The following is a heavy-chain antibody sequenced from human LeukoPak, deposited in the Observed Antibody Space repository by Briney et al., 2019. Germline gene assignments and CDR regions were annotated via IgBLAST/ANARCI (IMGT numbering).Heavy chain of an antibody. J-gene: IGHJ4*02. CDR3: TRTQYSSGWTFDY. CDR2: ITTSGSII. V-gene: IGHV3-48*03. Sequence: GGSLRLSCAASGFTFRIYEMNWVRQAPGKGLEWVSYITTSGSIIHYADSVKGRFTISRDNAKNSLYLQMNSLRAEDTAVYYCTRTQYSSGWTFDYWGQGTLATVSS. CDR1: GFTFRIYE. D-gene: IGHD6-19*01.